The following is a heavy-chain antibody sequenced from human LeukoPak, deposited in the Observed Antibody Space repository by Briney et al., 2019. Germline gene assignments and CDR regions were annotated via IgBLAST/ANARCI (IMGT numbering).Heavy chain of an antibody. D-gene: IGHD4-23*01. CDR3: ARDMNTRVTPISYAFDL. J-gene: IGHJ3*01. CDR2: ISAYNGNT. Sequence: GASVKVSCKTSGYSFTQSGITWVRQAPGQGLEWMGWISAYNGNTNLAQKFQGRVTMTIDTATSTVYMEVRSLRSDDTAVYYCARDMNTRVTPISYAFDLWGQGTMVTVSS. V-gene: IGHV1-18*01. CDR1: GYSFTQSG.